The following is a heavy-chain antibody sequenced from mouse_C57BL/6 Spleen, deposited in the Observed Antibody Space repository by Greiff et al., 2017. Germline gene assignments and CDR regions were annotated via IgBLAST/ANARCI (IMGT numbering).Heavy chain of an antibody. CDR1: GYTFTSYW. V-gene: IGHV1-55*01. Sequence: QVQLQQPGAELVKPGASVKMSCKASGYTFTSYWITWVKQRPGQGLEWIGDIYPGSGSTNYNEKFKSKATLTVDTSSSTAYMQLSSLTSEDSAVYYGARATTVVEGWYFDVWGTGTTVTVSS. CDR3: ARATTVVEGWYFDV. J-gene: IGHJ1*03. CDR2: IYPGSGST. D-gene: IGHD1-1*01.